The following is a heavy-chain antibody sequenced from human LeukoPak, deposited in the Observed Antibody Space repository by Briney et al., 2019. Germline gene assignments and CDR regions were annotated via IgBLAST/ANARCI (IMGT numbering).Heavy chain of an antibody. CDR3: AKDRANWAIDG. CDR2: IGGDGIA. V-gene: IGHV3-69-1*01. D-gene: IGHD3-16*01. J-gene: IGHJ4*02. Sequence: GGSLRLSCVASGFTFTDHPMNWVRQAPGKGLEWISYIGGDGIAFYADSVKGRFTASKDDARKSMYLQMNSLRVEDTAVYYCAKDRANWAIDGWGQGTQVTVSS. CDR1: GFTFTDHP.